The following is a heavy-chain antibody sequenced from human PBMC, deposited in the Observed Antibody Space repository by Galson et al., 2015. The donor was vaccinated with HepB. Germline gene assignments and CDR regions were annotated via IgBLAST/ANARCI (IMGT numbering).Heavy chain of an antibody. Sequence: SLRLSCAASGFTFSSYGMHWVRQAPGKGLEWVAVISYDGSNKYYADSVKGRFTISRDNAKNSLYLQMNSLRAEDTAVYYCARVLEATTDDYWGQGTLVTVSS. CDR1: GFTFSSYG. CDR3: ARVLEATTDDY. J-gene: IGHJ4*02. V-gene: IGHV3-30*03. CDR2: ISYDGSNK. D-gene: IGHD1-26*01.